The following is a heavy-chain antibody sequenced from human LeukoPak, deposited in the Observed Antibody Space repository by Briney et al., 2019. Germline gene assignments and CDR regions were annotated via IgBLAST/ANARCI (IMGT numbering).Heavy chain of an antibody. CDR2: ISGSGGST. Sequence: GGSLRLSCAASGFTLSSYAMSWVRQAPGKGLEWVSAISGSGGSTYYADSVKGRFTISRDNSKNTLYLQMNSLRAEDTAVYYCAKDFSSLLVRGVGFDYWGQETLVTVSS. CDR3: AKDFSSLLVRGVGFDY. D-gene: IGHD3-10*01. CDR1: GFTLSSYA. J-gene: IGHJ4*02. V-gene: IGHV3-23*01.